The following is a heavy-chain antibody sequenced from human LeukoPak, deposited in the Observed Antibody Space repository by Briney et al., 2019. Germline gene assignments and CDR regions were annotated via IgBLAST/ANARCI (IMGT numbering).Heavy chain of an antibody. J-gene: IGHJ5*02. D-gene: IGHD6-13*01. V-gene: IGHV3-23*01. CDR1: GFTFSTFA. CDR2: IFPSGGEI. CDR3: ARGAERYSTITNWFDP. Sequence: GGSLRLSCAASGFTFSTFAMIWVRQPPGKGLEWVSSIFPSGGEIHYADSVRGRFTISRDNSKSTLSLQMNSLRAEDTAIYYCARGAERYSTITNWFDPWGQGTLVTVSS.